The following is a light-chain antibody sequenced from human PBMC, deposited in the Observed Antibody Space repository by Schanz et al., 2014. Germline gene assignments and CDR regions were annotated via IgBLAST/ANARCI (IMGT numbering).Light chain of an antibody. CDR2: WAS. Sequence: DIVMTQSPDSLAVSLGERATINCKSSQSLLYSSNNKNYLAWYQQKPGQPPKLLIYWASTRDSGVPDRFSGSGSGTDFTLTISSLQAEDVAVYYCQQYFDTVWTFGQGTKVEVK. V-gene: IGKV4-1*01. CDR3: QQYFDTVWT. J-gene: IGKJ1*01. CDR1: QSLLYSSNNKNY.